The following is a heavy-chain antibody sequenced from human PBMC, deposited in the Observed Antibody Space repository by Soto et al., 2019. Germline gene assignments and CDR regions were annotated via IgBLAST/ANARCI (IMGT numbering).Heavy chain of an antibody. Sequence: QVQLQESGPGLVKPSETLSLTCTVSGGSISSYYWSWIRQPPGKGLEWIGYIYYSGSTNYNPSLKSRVTISVDTSKNQFSLKLSSVTAADTAVYYCARGGYYYDSSGYYMWYYFDYWGQGTLVTVSS. D-gene: IGHD3-22*01. J-gene: IGHJ4*02. CDR1: GGSISSYY. CDR2: IYYSGST. CDR3: ARGGYYYDSSGYYMWYYFDY. V-gene: IGHV4-59*01.